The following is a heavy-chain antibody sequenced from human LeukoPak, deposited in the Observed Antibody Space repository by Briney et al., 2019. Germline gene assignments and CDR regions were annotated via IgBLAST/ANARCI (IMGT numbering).Heavy chain of an antibody. J-gene: IGHJ3*02. D-gene: IGHD3-10*01. V-gene: IGHV3-21*01. CDR2: ISSSSSYI. CDR1: GFTFSSYS. Sequence: NPGGSLRLSCAASGFTFSSYSMNWVRQAPGKGLEWVSSISSSSSYIYYADSVKGRFTISRDNAKNSLYLQMNSLRAEDTAVYYCARVGASGDYYGSDDAFDIWGQGAMVTVSS. CDR3: ARVGASGDYYGSDDAFDI.